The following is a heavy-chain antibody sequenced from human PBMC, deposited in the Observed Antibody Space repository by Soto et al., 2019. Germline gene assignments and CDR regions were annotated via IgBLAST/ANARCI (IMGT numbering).Heavy chain of an antibody. CDR1: AFTFTNYG. J-gene: IGHJ2*01. V-gene: IGHV3-33*08. Sequence: GGSLRLSCAASAFTFTNYGMHWVRQAPGKGLEWVAVIWYDGSLESYADSVKGRFTISRDNSKNTLYLQMNSLRAEDTAVYYCARDRYSYDSRAYQGVDWYFDLWGRGTLVTVSS. CDR3: ARDRYSYDSRAYQGVDWYFDL. D-gene: IGHD3-22*01. CDR2: IWYDGSLE.